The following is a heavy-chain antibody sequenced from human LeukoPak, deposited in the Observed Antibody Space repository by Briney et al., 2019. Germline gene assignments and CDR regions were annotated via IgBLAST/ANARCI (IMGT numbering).Heavy chain of an antibody. CDR3: AADSSGANWFDP. D-gene: IGHD3-22*01. CDR1: GFTFSSYA. J-gene: IGHJ5*02. Sequence: GGSLRLSCAASGFTFSSYAMSWVRQAPGKGLEWVSAISGSGGSTYYADSVKGRFTISRDNSKNTLYLQMNSLRAEDTAVYYCAADSSGANWFDPWGQGTLVTASS. V-gene: IGHV3-23*01. CDR2: ISGSGGST.